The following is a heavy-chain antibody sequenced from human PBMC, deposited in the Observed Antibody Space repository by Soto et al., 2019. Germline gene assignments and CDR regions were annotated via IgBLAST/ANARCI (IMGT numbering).Heavy chain of an antibody. CDR2: IIPIFGTA. Sequence: GASVKVSCKASGGTFSSYAISWVRQAPGQGLEWMGGIIPIFGTANYAQKFQGRVTITADESTSTAYMELSSLRSEDTVVYYCARDVGTIGYAFDIWGQGTMVTVSS. CDR1: GGTFSSYA. CDR3: ARDVGTIGYAFDI. V-gene: IGHV1-69*13. D-gene: IGHD7-27*01. J-gene: IGHJ3*02.